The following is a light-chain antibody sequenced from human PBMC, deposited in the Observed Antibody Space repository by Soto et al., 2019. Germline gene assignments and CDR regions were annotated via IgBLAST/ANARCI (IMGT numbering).Light chain of an antibody. CDR2: DAS. Sequence: DIQMTQSPSTLSASVGDRVTITCRASQSISSWLAWYQQKPGKAPKLLIYDASSLESGVPSRFSGSGSGTEFTPPIRSLQPPDSATYYCHRYNSYPFGKCTKV. CDR1: QSISSW. CDR3: HRYNSYP. V-gene: IGKV1-5*01. J-gene: IGKJ1*01.